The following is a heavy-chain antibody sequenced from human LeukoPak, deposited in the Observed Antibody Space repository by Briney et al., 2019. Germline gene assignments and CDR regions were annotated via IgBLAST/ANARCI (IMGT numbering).Heavy chain of an antibody. D-gene: IGHD2-2*02. CDR2: ISDIGSI. Sequence: SGPGLVKPSETLSLTCTVSGGSISSYYWSWIRQPPGKGLEWIAYISDIGSINYNPSLKSRVTISLDTSKNQFSLKLSSVTAADTAVYYCAGEVVPAAIRLTYYGMDVWGQGTTVTVSS. CDR3: AGEVVPAAIRLTYYGMDV. J-gene: IGHJ6*02. CDR1: GGSISSYY. V-gene: IGHV4-59*08.